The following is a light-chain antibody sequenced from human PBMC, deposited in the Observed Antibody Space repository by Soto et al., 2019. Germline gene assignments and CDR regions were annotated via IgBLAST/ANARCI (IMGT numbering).Light chain of an antibody. J-gene: IGKJ1*01. CDR3: QQYNSYQGT. CDR1: QSISSW. Sequence: DIQMTQSPSTLSASVGDRVTITCRASQSISSWLAWYQQKPGKAPKLLIYAASSLESGVPSRFSGSGSGTEFILTISSQQPEDFATYYCQQYNSYQGTFGQGTKVEIK. V-gene: IGKV1-5*01. CDR2: AAS.